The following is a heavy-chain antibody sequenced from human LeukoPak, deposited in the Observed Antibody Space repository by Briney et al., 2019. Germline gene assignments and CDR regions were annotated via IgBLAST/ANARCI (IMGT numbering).Heavy chain of an antibody. V-gene: IGHV3-48*04. CDR2: ISSSSTI. Sequence: PGGSLRLSCAASGFTFGPYTMNWVRQAPGKGLEWISYISSSSTIYYADSVKGRFTISRDNAKNSLYLQMNSLRAEDTAVYYCARTFEGISDYGMDVWGQGTTVTVSS. CDR1: GFTFGPYT. CDR3: ARTFEGISDYGMDV. D-gene: IGHD3-10*01. J-gene: IGHJ6*02.